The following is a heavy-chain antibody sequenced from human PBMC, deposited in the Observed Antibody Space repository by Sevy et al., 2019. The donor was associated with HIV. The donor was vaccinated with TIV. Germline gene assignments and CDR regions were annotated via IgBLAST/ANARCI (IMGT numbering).Heavy chain of an antibody. CDR1: GFTFGNYW. Sequence: GGSLRLSCEVSGFTFGNYWMSWVRQAPGKGLEWVANIKEDGRDKYYADSVEGRFTISRDNAKNSLFLQMNNLGADDTAVYYCARRNYQDSGTYYGYYYMDVWGKGTTVTVSS. J-gene: IGHJ6*03. D-gene: IGHD3-10*01. CDR2: IKEDGRDK. V-gene: IGHV3-7*01. CDR3: ARRNYQDSGTYYGYYYMDV.